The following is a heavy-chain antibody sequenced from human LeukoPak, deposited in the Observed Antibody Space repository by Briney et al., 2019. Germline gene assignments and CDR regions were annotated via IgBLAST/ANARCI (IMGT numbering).Heavy chain of an antibody. D-gene: IGHD6-6*01. CDR2: ISSSSSYI. V-gene: IGHV3-21*01. Sequence: GGSLRLSCAASGFTFSSYSMNWVRHAPGKWLEWVSSISSSSSYIYYADSVKGRFTISRDNAKNSLYLQMNSLRAEDTAVYYCAGGGYSSSSYFYYYMDVWGKGTTVTVSS. J-gene: IGHJ6*03. CDR3: AGGGYSSSSYFYYYMDV. CDR1: GFTFSSYS.